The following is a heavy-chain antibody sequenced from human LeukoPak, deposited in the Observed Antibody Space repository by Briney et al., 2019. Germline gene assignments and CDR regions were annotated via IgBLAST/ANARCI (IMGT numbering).Heavy chain of an antibody. J-gene: IGHJ3*02. V-gene: IGHV4-30-4*01. CDR1: GGSLSSGDYY. Sequence: SQTLSLTCTVSGGSLSSGDYYWSWIRQPPGKGLEWIGYIYYSGSTYYNPSLKSRVTIPVDTSKNQFSLKLSSVTAADTAVYYCARETYYYDSSGYYSNDAFDIWGQGTMVTVSS. CDR2: IYYSGST. D-gene: IGHD3-22*01. CDR3: ARETYYYDSSGYYSNDAFDI.